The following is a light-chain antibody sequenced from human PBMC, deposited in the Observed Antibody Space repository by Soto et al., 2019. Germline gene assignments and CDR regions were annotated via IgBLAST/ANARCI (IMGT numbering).Light chain of an antibody. Sequence: EMVLTQSPGTVSLSPGEGATLSCRASQIVSNNYLAWYQQKPGQPPRLLIDDASRRAIGIPDRFSASGSGTDITLTISRLEPEDFAVYYCQQCSTSPLTFGGGTKVELK. V-gene: IGKV3-20*01. CDR3: QQCSTSPLT. CDR1: QIVSNNY. J-gene: IGKJ4*01. CDR2: DAS.